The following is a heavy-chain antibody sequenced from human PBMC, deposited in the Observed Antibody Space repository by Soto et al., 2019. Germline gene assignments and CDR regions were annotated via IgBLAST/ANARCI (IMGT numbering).Heavy chain of an antibody. J-gene: IGHJ3*02. CDR3: AREWVIGNWPGGGAFDI. CDR1: GFTFSSYA. V-gene: IGHV3-30-3*01. D-gene: IGHD1-1*01. CDR2: ISYDGSNK. Sequence: GGSLRLSCAASGFTFSSYAMHWVRQAPGKGLEWVAVISYDGSNKYYADSVKGRFTISRDNSKNTLYLQMNSLRAEDTAVYYCAREWVIGNWPGGGAFDIWGQGTMVTVSS.